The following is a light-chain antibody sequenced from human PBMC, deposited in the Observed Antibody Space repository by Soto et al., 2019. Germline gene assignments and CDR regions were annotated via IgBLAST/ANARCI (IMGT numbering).Light chain of an antibody. CDR3: QSYDSSLSGSDVV. CDR1: SSNIGAGYD. J-gene: IGLJ2*01. V-gene: IGLV1-40*01. Sequence: QSVLTQPPSVSGAPGQRVTISCTGSSSNIGAGYDVHWYQQLPGTAPKVLIYGNSNRPSGVPDRFSGSKSGTSASLAITGLQVEDEADYYCQSYDSSLSGSDVVFGGGTKVTVL. CDR2: GNS.